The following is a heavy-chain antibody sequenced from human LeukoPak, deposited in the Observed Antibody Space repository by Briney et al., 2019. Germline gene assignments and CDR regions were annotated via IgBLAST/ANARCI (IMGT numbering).Heavy chain of an antibody. CDR3: ARVELGRFDY. J-gene: IGHJ4*02. CDR1: GGSFSGYY. D-gene: IGHD7-27*01. Sequence: SETLSLTCAVYGGSFSGYYWSWIRQPPGKGLEWIGEINHSGSTNYNPSLKSRVTISVDTSKNQFSLKLSSVTAADTAVYYCARVELGRFDYWGQGTLVTVSS. CDR2: INHSGST. V-gene: IGHV4-34*01.